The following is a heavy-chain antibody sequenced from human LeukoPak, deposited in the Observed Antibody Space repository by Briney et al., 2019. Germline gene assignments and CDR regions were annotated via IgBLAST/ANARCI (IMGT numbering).Heavy chain of an antibody. CDR3: ARDPYSGGYGAYYYYYMDV. CDR2: ITTSSSYM. CDR1: GFTFSTYN. V-gene: IGHV3-21*01. D-gene: IGHD6-19*01. J-gene: IGHJ6*03. Sequence: SGGSLRLSCAASGFTFSTYNMNWVRRTPGKGLEWVSSITTSSSYMFYADSVRGRFTISRDNAENSLYLQMNSLRDEDTAVYYCARDPYSGGYGAYYYYYMDVWGKGTTVTVSS.